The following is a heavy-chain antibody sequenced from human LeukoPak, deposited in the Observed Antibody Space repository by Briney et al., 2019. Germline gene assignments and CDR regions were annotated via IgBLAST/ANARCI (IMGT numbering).Heavy chain of an antibody. J-gene: IGHJ5*02. D-gene: IGHD4-17*01. CDR3: ARGTPDYGDYYNWFDP. Sequence: SETLSLTCTVSGSSISSGSYYWNWIRQPAGKGLEWIGRIYSSGSTNYNPSLKSRVTMSVDTSKNQFSLKLSSVTAADTAVYYCARGTPDYGDYYNWFDPWGQGTLVTVSS. V-gene: IGHV4-61*02. CDR1: GSSISSGSYY. CDR2: IYSSGST.